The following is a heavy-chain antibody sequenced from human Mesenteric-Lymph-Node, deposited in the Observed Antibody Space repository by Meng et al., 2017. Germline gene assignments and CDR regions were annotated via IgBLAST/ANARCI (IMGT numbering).Heavy chain of an antibody. D-gene: IGHD7-27*01. CDR3: ARELTGDFGAFDI. J-gene: IGHJ3*02. V-gene: IGHV1-46*01. CDR1: GYTFTSYY. CDR2: INPSGCST. Sequence: ASVKVSCKASGYTFTSYYMHWVRQAPGQGREWMGIINPSGCSTSYAQKFQGRVTMTRDTSTSTVYMELSSLRSEDTAVYYCARELTGDFGAFDIWGQGTMVTVSS.